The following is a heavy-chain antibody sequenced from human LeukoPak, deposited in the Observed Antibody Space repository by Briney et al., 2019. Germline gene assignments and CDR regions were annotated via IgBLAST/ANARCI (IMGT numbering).Heavy chain of an antibody. CDR2: INHSGST. J-gene: IGHJ6*02. CDR1: GGSFSGYY. Sequence: SETLSLTCAVYGGSFSGYYWSWIRQPPGKGLEWIGEINHSGSTNYNPSLKSRVTISVDTSKNQFSPKLSSVTAADTAVYYCARKILVPSYYYGMDVWGQGTTVTVSS. CDR3: ARKILVPSYYYGMDV. D-gene: IGHD1-26*01. V-gene: IGHV4-34*01.